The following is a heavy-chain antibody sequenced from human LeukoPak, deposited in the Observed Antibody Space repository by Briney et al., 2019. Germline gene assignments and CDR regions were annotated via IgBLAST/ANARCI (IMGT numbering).Heavy chain of an antibody. J-gene: IGHJ4*02. D-gene: IGHD3-10*01. CDR2: IYYSGST. V-gene: IGHV4-39*07. Sequence: SETLSLTCTVSGGSISSSSYYWGWIRQSPGKGLEWIGSIYYSGSTYYNPSLKSRVTISVDTSKNQFSLKLSSVTAADTAVYYCARRTGSYSFDYWGQGTLVTVSS. CDR3: ARRTGSYSFDY. CDR1: GGSISSSSYY.